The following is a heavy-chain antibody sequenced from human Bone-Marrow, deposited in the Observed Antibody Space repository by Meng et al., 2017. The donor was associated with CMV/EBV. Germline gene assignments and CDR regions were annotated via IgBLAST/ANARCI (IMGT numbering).Heavy chain of an antibody. CDR1: GFTFSSYA. J-gene: IGHJ5*02. D-gene: IGHD2-2*01. CDR3: ARGEYCSSTSCPTEDWFDP. CDR2: ISYDGSNK. V-gene: IGHV3-30-3*01. Sequence: GGSLRLSCAASGFTFSSYAMHWVRQASGKGLEWVAVISYDGSNKYYADSVKGRFTISRDNSKNTLYLQMNSLRAEDTAVYYCARGEYCSSTSCPTEDWFDPWGQGTLVTVSS.